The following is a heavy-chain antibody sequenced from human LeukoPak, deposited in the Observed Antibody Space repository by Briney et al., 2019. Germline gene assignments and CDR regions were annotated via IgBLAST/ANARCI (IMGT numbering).Heavy chain of an antibody. CDR2: ISSSSSYI. CDR3: AREPLPEQLGYYYGMDV. CDR1: GFTFSSYS. J-gene: IGHJ6*02. V-gene: IGHV3-21*01. D-gene: IGHD6-13*01. Sequence: GGSLRLSCAASGFTFSSYSMNWVRQAPGKGLEWVSSISSSSSYIYYADSVKGRLTISRDNAKNSLYLQMNSLRAEDTAVYYCAREPLPEQLGYYYGMDVWGQGTTVTVSS.